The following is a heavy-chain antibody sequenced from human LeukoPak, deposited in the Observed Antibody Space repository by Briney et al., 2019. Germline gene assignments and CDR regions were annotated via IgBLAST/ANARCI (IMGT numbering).Heavy chain of an antibody. CDR3: AKDRYSSGYYYDY. D-gene: IGHD3-22*01. CDR2: ISWNSGSI. CDR1: GFTFDDYA. V-gene: IGHV3-9*01. J-gene: IGHJ4*02. Sequence: GGSLRLSCAASGFTFDDYAMHWVRQAPGKGLEWVSGISWNSGSIGYADSVKGRFTISRDNAKNSLYLQMNSLRAEDTALYYCAKDRYSSGYYYDYWGQGTLVTVSS.